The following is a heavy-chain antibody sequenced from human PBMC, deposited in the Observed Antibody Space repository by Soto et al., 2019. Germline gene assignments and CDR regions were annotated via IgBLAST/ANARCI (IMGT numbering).Heavy chain of an antibody. D-gene: IGHD3-10*01. J-gene: IGHJ6*02. V-gene: IGHV3-30*18. CDR1: GFTFSSYG. CDR3: AKIQLPLYCYYYGMDV. Sequence: GGSLRLSCAASGFTFSSYGMHWVRQAPGKGLEWVAVISYDGSNKYYADSVKGRFTISRDKSKNTLYLQMNSLRAEDTAVYYCAKIQLPLYCYYYGMDVWGQGTTVTVSS. CDR2: ISYDGSNK.